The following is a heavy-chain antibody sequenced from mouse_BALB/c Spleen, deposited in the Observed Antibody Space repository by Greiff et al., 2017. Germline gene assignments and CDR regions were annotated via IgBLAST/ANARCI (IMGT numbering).Heavy chain of an antibody. CDR1: GYSITSDYA. V-gene: IGHV3-2*02. CDR2: ISYSGST. D-gene: IGHD2-4*01. J-gene: IGHJ4*01. Sequence: EVQLVESGPGLVKPSQSLSLTCTVTGYSITSDYAWNWIRQFPGNKLEWMGYISYSGSTSYNPSLKSRISITRDTSKNQFFLQLNSVTTEDTATYYCARWGGRLRQYYAMDYWGQGTSVTVSS. CDR3: ARWGGRLRQYYAMDY.